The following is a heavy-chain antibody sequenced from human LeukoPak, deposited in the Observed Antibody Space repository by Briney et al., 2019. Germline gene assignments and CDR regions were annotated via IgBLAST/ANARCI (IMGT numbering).Heavy chain of an antibody. V-gene: IGHV6-1*01. Sequence: SQTLSLTCAISGDSVSSNSAPWNRHTPSPSRGLEGLGRTYYRTKWYNDYEVSVKSRITINPDTSKNQFSLQLNSVTPEDTAVYYCARVSRDPIVVVPAATVGMDVWGQGTTVTVSS. CDR1: GDSVSSNSAP. J-gene: IGHJ6*02. CDR3: ARVSRDPIVVVPAATVGMDV. D-gene: IGHD2-2*01. CDR2: TYYRTKWYN.